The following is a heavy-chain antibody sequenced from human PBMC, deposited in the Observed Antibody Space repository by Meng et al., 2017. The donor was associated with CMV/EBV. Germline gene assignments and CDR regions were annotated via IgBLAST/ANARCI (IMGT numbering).Heavy chain of an antibody. J-gene: IGHJ4*02. CDR3: AKGGSLRYFDWYPVDY. CDR2: ISGSGGST. V-gene: IGHV3-23*01. CDR1: GFTFSSYA. D-gene: IGHD3-9*01. Sequence: GESLKISCAASGFTFSSYAMSWVRQAPGKGLEWVSAISGSGGSTYYADSVKGRFTISRDNSKNTLYLQMNSLRAEDTAVYYCAKGGSLRYFDWYPVDYWGQGTLVTVSS.